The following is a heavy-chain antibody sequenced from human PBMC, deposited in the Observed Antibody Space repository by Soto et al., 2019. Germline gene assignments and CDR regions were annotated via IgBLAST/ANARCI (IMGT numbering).Heavy chain of an antibody. CDR3: ARTNYYDTSGHPNWFDP. Sequence: XVKGSCKASGYTFTSYDINCVRRATGQGLEWMGWMNPNSGNTGYAQKFQGRVTMTRNTSISTAYMELSSLRSEDTAVYYCARTNYYDTSGHPNWFDPWGQGTLVTVSS. CDR1: GYTFTSYD. D-gene: IGHD3-22*01. CDR2: MNPNSGNT. J-gene: IGHJ5*02. V-gene: IGHV1-8*01.